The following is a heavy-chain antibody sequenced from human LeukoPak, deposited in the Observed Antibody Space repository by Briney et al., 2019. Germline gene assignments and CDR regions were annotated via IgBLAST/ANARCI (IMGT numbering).Heavy chain of an antibody. CDR2: INHSGSA. D-gene: IGHD2-15*01. Sequence: PSETLSLTCGVYGGSFSGYLWNWIRQPPGKGLEWLGEINHSGSANYHPSLKSRVTISVDTSKNQVSLSLSSVTAADTAVYYCARGRVVVAAYRYYFDYWGQGTLVTVSS. V-gene: IGHV4-34*01. CDR1: GGSFSGYL. J-gene: IGHJ4*02. CDR3: ARGRVVVAAYRYYFDY.